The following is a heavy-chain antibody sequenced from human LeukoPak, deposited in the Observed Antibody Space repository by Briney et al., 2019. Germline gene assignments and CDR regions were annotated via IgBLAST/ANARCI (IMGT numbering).Heavy chain of an antibody. CDR2: ISYDGSNK. Sequence: PGGSLRLSCAASGFTFSNYGIHWVRQAPGKGLEWVAVISYDGSNKYYADSVKGRFTISRDNSKNTLYLQMNSLRAEDTAVYYCAKGYDSSGYYFNVYFDYWGQGTLVTVSS. CDR3: AKGYDSSGYYFNVYFDY. D-gene: IGHD3-22*01. J-gene: IGHJ4*02. CDR1: GFTFSNYG. V-gene: IGHV3-30*18.